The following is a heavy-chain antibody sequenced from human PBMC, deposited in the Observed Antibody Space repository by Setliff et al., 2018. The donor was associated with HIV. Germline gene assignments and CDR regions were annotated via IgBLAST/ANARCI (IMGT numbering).Heavy chain of an antibody. CDR1: GFTFINYD. J-gene: IGHJ6*03. CDR3: ARGRVMVYANRRYYYYMDV. Sequence: AASVKVSCKASGFTFINYDTNWVRQAPGQGLEWMGWMNPNSSNTGYAQKFQGRVAMTRNTSINTAYMELSSLRSEDTAVYYCARGRVMVYANRRYYYYMDVWGKGTTVTVSS. CDR2: MNPNSSNT. D-gene: IGHD2-8*01. V-gene: IGHV1-8*02.